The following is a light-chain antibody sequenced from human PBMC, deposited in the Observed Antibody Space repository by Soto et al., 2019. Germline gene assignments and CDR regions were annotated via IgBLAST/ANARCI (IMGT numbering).Light chain of an antibody. CDR3: QQYNSRGT. V-gene: IGKV1-5*03. CDR1: QSISSW. Sequence: DIQMTQSPSTLPASVGDRVTITCRASQSISSWLAWYQQKPGKAPKLLIYKASSLESGVPSRFSGSGSGTEFTLTISSLQPDDFATYYCQQYNSRGTFGQGTKLEIK. J-gene: IGKJ2*01. CDR2: KAS.